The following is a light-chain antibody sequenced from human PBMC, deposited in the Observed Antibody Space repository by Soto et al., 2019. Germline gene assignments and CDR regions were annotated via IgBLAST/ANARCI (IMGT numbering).Light chain of an antibody. CDR2: AAS. CDR3: QQYYSYPLT. V-gene: IGKV1-8*01. J-gene: IGKJ4*01. CDR1: QGISSY. Sequence: AIGMTQSPSSLSASTGDRVTITCRASQGISSYLAWYQQKPGKAPKLLIYAASTLQRGVPSRFSGSGSGTDFTLTISFLQSEDFATYYCQQYYSYPLTFGGGTLVEIK.